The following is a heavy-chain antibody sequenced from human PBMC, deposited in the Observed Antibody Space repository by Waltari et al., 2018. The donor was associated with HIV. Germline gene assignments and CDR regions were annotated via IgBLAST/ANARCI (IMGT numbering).Heavy chain of an antibody. D-gene: IGHD2-8*01. J-gene: IGHJ6*02. V-gene: IGHV1-8*01. CDR2: MNPDSGNT. CDR3: ASRTKGYCPSGLCLNIDV. Sequence: QEQLVQSGAEVKKPGASVKVSCKASEYRFTEYDLNWVRQAPGQGLEWMGRMNPDSGNTEYAQKFQGRVTMTRDTSTSTAYMELSGLTSEDTAVYYCASRTKGYCPSGLCLNIDVWGQGTTVTVSS. CDR1: EYRFTEYD.